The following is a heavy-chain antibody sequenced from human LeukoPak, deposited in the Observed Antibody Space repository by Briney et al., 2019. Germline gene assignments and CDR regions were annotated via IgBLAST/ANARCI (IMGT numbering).Heavy chain of an antibody. CDR1: GGSISSSSYY. V-gene: IGHV4-39*01. Sequence: ETLSLTCTVSGGSISSSSYYWGWIRQPPGKGLEWIGSIYYSGSTYYNPSLKSRVTISVDTSKNQFSLKLSSVTAADTAVYYCARPRRYYDFWSGYYLVDWGQGTLVTVSS. J-gene: IGHJ4*02. CDR3: ARPRRYYDFWSGYYLVD. D-gene: IGHD3-3*01. CDR2: IYYSGST.